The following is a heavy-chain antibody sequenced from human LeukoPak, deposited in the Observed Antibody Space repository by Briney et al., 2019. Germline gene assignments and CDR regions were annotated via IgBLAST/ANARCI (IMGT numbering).Heavy chain of an antibody. J-gene: IGHJ4*02. CDR2: IYYSGST. CDR3: ARDGYGDYSY. Sequence: PSETLSLTCTVSGGSISSYYWSWIRQPPGKGLEWIGYIYYSGSTNYNPSLESRVTISVDTSKNQFSLKLSSVTAADTAVYYCARDGYGDYSYWGQGTLVTVSS. D-gene: IGHD4-17*01. V-gene: IGHV4-59*01. CDR1: GGSISSYY.